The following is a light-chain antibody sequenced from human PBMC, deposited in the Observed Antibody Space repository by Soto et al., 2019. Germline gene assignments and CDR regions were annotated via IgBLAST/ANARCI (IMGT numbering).Light chain of an antibody. CDR2: AVT. J-gene: IGLJ1*01. CDR3: SSYTSSSTL. V-gene: IGLV2-14*01. Sequence: QSALTQPASVSGTPGQSITISCTGTSRDIGIYNYVSWYQQHPGKAPKLMIYAVTDRPSGVSSRFSGSKSGNTASLTISGLQAEDEADYYCSSYTSSSTLFGTGTKLTVL. CDR1: SRDIGIYNY.